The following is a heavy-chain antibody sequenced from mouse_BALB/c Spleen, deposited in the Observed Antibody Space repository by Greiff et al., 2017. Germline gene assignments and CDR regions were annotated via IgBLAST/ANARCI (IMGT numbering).Heavy chain of an antibody. CDR1: GYTFTSYT. CDR2: INPSSGYT. D-gene: IGHD2-2*01. CDR3: ARSGIYYGYDVDYFDY. J-gene: IGHJ2*01. V-gene: IGHV1-4*02. Sequence: QVQLQQSAAELARPGASVKMSCKASGYTFTSYTMHWVKQRPGQGLEWIGYINPSSGYTEYNQKFKDKTTLTADKSSSTAYMQLSSLTSEDSAVYYCARSGIYYGYDVDYFDYWGQGTTLTVSS.